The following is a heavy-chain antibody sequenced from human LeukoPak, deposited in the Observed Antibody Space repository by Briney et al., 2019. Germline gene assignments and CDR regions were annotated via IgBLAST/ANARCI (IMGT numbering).Heavy chain of an antibody. CDR3: AKGNYDLLSGYMDV. D-gene: IGHD3-3*01. CDR1: GFTFSVYA. J-gene: IGHJ6*03. V-gene: IGHV3-30*04. Sequence: GGSLRLSCTASGFTFSVYAMHWVRQAPGRGLEWVALISYDEMFKYYADSVKGRFTISRDNSKNTLFLQMSSLRAEDTAVYYCAKGNYDLLSGYMDVWGKGTTVTVSS. CDR2: ISYDEMFK.